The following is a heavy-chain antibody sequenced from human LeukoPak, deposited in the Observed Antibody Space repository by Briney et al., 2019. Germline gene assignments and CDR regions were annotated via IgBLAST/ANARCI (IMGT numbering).Heavy chain of an antibody. CDR2: ISWNSGSI. Sequence: GGSLRLSCAASGFTFDDYAMHWVRQAPGKGLEWVSGISWNSGSIGYADSVKGRFTISRDNAKNSLYLQMNSLRAEDTALYYCAKDLLTMVREVMDYWGQGTLVTVSS. V-gene: IGHV3-9*01. CDR3: AKDLLTMVREVMDY. D-gene: IGHD3-10*01. J-gene: IGHJ4*02. CDR1: GFTFDDYA.